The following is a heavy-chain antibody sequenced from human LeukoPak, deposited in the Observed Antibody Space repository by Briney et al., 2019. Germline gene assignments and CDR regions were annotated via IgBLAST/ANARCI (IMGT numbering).Heavy chain of an antibody. Sequence: GGSLRLSCSASGYTFISYAMHGVRQAPGKGLEYVSAISSNGGSTYYADSVKGRFTISRDNSKNTLYLQMSSLRAEDTAVYYCVKGYCSSTSCLIDYWGQGTLVTVSS. V-gene: IGHV3-64D*06. CDR3: VKGYCSSTSCLIDY. J-gene: IGHJ4*02. CDR1: GYTFISYA. D-gene: IGHD2-2*01. CDR2: ISSNGGST.